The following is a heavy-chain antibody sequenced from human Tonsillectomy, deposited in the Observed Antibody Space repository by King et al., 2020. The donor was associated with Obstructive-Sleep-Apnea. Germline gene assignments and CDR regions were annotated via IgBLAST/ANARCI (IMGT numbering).Heavy chain of an antibody. CDR2: IYYSGST. J-gene: IGHJ2*01. D-gene: IGHD3-22*01. Sequence: LQLQESGPGLVKPSETLSLTCTVSGGSISSYYWSWIRQPPGKGLEWIGYIYYSGSTNYNPSLKSRVTISVDTSKNPFSRTLSSVTAADTAVYYCARLYYDTSGYWYFDLWGRGTLVTVSS. CDR3: ARLYYDTSGYWYFDL. CDR1: GGSISSYY. V-gene: IGHV4-59*08.